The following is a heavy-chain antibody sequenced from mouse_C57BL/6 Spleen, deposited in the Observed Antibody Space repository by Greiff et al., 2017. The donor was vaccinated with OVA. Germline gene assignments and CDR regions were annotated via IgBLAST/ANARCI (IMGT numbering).Heavy chain of an antibody. CDR2: ISSGGSYT. J-gene: IGHJ2*01. V-gene: IGHV5-6*01. D-gene: IGHD3-3*01. CDR3: ARQKGEKNYFDY. Sequence: EVHLVESGGDLVKPGGSLKLSCAASGFTFSSYGMSWVRQTPDKRLEWVATISSGGSYTYYPDSVKGRFTISRDNAKNTLYLQMSSLKSEDTAMYYCARQKGEKNYFDYWGQGTTRTVSS. CDR1: GFTFSSYG.